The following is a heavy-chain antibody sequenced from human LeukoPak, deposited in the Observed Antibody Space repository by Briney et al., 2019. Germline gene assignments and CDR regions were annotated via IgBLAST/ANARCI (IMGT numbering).Heavy chain of an antibody. Sequence: PPASVKVSCKASGGTFSSYAISWVRQAPGQGLEWMGGIIPIFGTANYAQKFQGRVTITADESTSTAYMELSSLRSEDTAVYYCASLYYGSGSYYGYYMDVWGKGTTVTISS. V-gene: IGHV1-69*01. CDR2: IIPIFGTA. D-gene: IGHD3-10*01. CDR1: GGTFSSYA. CDR3: ASLYYGSGSYYGYYMDV. J-gene: IGHJ6*03.